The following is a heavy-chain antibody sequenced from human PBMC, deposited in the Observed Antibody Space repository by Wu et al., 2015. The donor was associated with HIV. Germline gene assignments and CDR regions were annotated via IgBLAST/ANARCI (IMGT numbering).Heavy chain of an antibody. D-gene: IGHD3-9*01. J-gene: IGHJ3*02. V-gene: IGHV1-69*05. CDR3: AISPGVLRYFDWLPDYYAFDI. CDR1: GGTFSSYA. CDR2: IIPIFGTA. Sequence: QVQLVQSGAEVKKPGSSVKVSCKASGGTFSSYAISWVRQAPGQGLEWMGGIIPIFGTANYAQKFQGRVTITTDESTSTAYMELSSLRSEDTAVYYCAISPGVLRYFDWLPDYYAFDIWGQGTMVTVSS.